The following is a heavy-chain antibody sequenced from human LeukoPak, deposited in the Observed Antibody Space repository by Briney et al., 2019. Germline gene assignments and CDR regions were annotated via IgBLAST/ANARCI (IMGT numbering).Heavy chain of an antibody. CDR1: GGSISSYY. D-gene: IGHD3-3*01. CDR3: ARGSDFWSGQNWFDP. J-gene: IGHJ5*02. Sequence: PSETLSLTCTVSGGSISSYYWSWIRQPPGKGLEWIGEINHSGSTNYNPSLKSRVTISVDTSKNQFSLKLSSVTAADTAVYYCARGSDFWSGQNWFDPWGQGTLVTVSS. V-gene: IGHV4-34*01. CDR2: INHSGST.